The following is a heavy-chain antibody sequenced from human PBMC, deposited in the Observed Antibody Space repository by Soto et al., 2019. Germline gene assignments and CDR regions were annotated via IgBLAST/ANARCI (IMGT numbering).Heavy chain of an antibody. V-gene: IGHV3-53*02. Sequence: EVQVLATGGGLIQPGGSLRLSCAASGFTVNSNYMSWVRQAPGEGLQWVSITNTGGTTYYADSVKGRFTVSRDNSKNTLYLTINSLGAEDTAVYYCAKGDGFILAVWGQGTTVSVSS. D-gene: IGHD1-26*01. CDR3: AKGDGFILAV. CDR1: GFTVNSNY. CDR2: TNTGGTT. J-gene: IGHJ6*02.